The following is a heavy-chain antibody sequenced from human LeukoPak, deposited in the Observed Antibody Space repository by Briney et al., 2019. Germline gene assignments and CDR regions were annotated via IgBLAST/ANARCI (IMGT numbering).Heavy chain of an antibody. CDR2: ISDGGGNT. D-gene: IGHD2-21*02. CDR1: GFTFSSCA. Sequence: GGSLRLSCAASGFTFSSCAMSWVRQAPGKGLEWVSGISDGGGNTYYADSVKGRFTISRDNSKNTLYVQMNSLRAEDTAVYYCARGNQGPCGGDCYTHFDYWGEGTLVTVSS. V-gene: IGHV3-23*01. CDR3: ARGNQGPCGGDCYTHFDY. J-gene: IGHJ4*02.